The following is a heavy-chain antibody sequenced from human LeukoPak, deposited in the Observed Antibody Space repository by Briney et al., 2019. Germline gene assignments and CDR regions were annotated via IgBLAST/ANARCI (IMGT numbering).Heavy chain of an antibody. V-gene: IGHV1-2*02. J-gene: IGHJ3*02. CDR2: INPNSGGT. D-gene: IGHD2-15*01. CDR3: ARDAAAEDAFDI. Sequence: ASVKVSCKASGYTFTGYYMHWVRQAPGQGLEWMGWINPNSGGTNYAQKFQGRVTMTRDTSISTAYMELSRLRSDDTAVYYCARDAAAEDAFDIWGQETMVTVSS. CDR1: GYTFTGYY.